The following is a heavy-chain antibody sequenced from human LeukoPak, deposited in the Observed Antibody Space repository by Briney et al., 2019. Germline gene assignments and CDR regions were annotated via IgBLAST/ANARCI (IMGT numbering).Heavy chain of an antibody. J-gene: IGHJ4*02. Sequence: GGSLRLSCAASGFTFSSYWMSWVRQAPGKGLEWVANIKQDGSEKYYVDSEKGRFTISRDNAKNSLYLQMNSLRAEDTAVYYCARAFGVPEYYFDYWGQGTLVTVSS. CDR1: GFTFSSYW. CDR2: IKQDGSEK. V-gene: IGHV3-7*01. CDR3: ARAFGVPEYYFDY. D-gene: IGHD3-16*01.